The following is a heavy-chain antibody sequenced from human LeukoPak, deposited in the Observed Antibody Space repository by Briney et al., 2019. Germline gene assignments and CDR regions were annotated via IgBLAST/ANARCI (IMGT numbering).Heavy chain of an antibody. CDR1: CVSISSSSYY. CDR2: IYYSGST. D-gene: IGHD6-13*01. V-gene: IGHV4-39*07. Sequence: SETLSLTCTVPCVSISSSSYYRGWLRQPPGKGLGGSGSIYYSGSTYYPPSLKSRVTISVDTSKNQFSLKLSSVSAADTAVYFCARDERGDSSWQSFDPWGQGTRVSVS. J-gene: IGHJ5*02. CDR3: ARDERGDSSWQSFDP.